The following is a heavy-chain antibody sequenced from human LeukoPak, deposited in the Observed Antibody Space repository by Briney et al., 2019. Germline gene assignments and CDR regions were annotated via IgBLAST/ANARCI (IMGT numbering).Heavy chain of an antibody. CDR2: INPDGITT. V-gene: IGHV3-74*01. CDR1: GFXFSTYW. Sequence: GGSLRLSCAASGFXFSTYWIHWVCQAPGKGREWVSRINPDGITTTCADSVKGRFTISRDNAKNTLFLQMNSLRAEDTAVYYCARDYYYGMDVWGQGTTITVSS. J-gene: IGHJ6*02. CDR3: ARDYYYGMDV.